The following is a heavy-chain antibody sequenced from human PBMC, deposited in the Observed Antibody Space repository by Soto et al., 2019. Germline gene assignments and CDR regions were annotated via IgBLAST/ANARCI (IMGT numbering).Heavy chain of an antibody. CDR2: ISARNGDT. CDR1: GYTFTTYG. J-gene: IGHJ4*02. V-gene: IGHV1-18*04. CDR3: ARDCGGRGYSYGPCEGGAFDY. Sequence: ASVKVSCKASGYTFTTYGIICERQAPGQHLEWLGWISARNGDTNYAQGFQGRVTMTTDTSTSTAYMERRSLRSDDTAVYYCARDCGGRGYSYGPCEGGAFDYWGQGTMVTVSS. D-gene: IGHD5-18*01.